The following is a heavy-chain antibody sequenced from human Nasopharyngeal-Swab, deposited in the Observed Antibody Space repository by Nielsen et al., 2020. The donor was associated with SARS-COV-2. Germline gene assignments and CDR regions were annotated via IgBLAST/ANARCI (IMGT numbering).Heavy chain of an antibody. V-gene: IGHV1-46*01. CDR2: INPSGGST. CDR1: GDTFTSYY. D-gene: IGHD4-17*01. Sequence: ASVKVSCKASGDTFTSYYMHWVRQAPGQGLEWMGIINPSGGSTSYAQKFQGRVTMTRDTSTSTVYMELSSLRSEDTAVYYCARAEMRTTVTTYWNYWGQGTLVTVSS. J-gene: IGHJ4*02. CDR3: ARAEMRTTVTTYWNY.